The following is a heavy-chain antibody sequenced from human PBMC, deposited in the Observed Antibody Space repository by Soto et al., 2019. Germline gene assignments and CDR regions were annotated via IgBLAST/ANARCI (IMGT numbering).Heavy chain of an antibody. J-gene: IGHJ6*02. D-gene: IGHD3-9*01. CDR1: GYTFTSYA. Sequence: GASVKVSCKASGYTFTSYAMHWVRQAPGQRLEWMGWINAGNGHTNYAQKFQGRVTMTTDTSASTAHMELRSLSSDDTALYYCARDGAAHYDILTGYYSVGMDVWGQGTTVTVSS. CDR2: INAGNGHT. V-gene: IGHV1-3*01. CDR3: ARDGAAHYDILTGYYSVGMDV.